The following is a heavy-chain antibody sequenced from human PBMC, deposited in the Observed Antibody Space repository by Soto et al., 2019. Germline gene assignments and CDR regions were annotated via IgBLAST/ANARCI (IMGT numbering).Heavy chain of an antibody. CDR3: ARDPDYGRTPADY. V-gene: IGHV1-69*08. CDR1: GGTFSSYT. J-gene: IGHJ4*02. CDR2: IIPIPGIA. D-gene: IGHD4-17*01. Sequence: QVQLVQSGAEVKKPGSSVKVSCKASGGTFSSYTISWVRQAPGQGLEWMGRIIPIPGIANYAQKFQGRVTITADKSTSTAYMELSSLISEDTAVYYCARDPDYGRTPADYWGQGTLVTVSS.